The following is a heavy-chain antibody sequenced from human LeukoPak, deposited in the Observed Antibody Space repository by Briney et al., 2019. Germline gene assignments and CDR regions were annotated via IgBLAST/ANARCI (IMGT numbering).Heavy chain of an antibody. CDR3: AVVTSSSIS. D-gene: IGHD2-21*02. CDR2: IGSAGDI. J-gene: IGHJ5*02. Sequence: RSGGSLRLSCAASGFTFSNYDMHWVRQATGKGVEWVSAIGSAGDIYYLGSVKGRFTISRENAKNSLYLQMNSLRPGDTALYYCAVVTSSSISWGQGTQVTVSS. V-gene: IGHV3-13*01. CDR1: GFTFSNYD.